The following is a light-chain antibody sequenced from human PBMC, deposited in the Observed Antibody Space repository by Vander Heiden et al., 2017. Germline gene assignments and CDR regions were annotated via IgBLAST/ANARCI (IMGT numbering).Light chain of an antibody. CDR3: QQYISYSRT. CDR1: QSVSSW. J-gene: IGKJ1*01. V-gene: IGKV1-5*03. Sequence: DSRVPQSPSTLSPSVGDRVTITCRARQSVSSWLAWYQQKPGKAPNLLSYKGSNLESGVPSRFSGSGSGAEFTLTISSLQPDDFATYYCQQYISYSRTFGQGTKVEIK. CDR2: KGS.